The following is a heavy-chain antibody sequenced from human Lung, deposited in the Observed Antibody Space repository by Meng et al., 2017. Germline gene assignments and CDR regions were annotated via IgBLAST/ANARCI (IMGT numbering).Heavy chain of an antibody. CDR2: ISVHNGNT. V-gene: IGHV1-18*01. Sequence: QVQVVQSGAEVRNPGAPVKVSCKTSGYTFIRHGSTWVRQAPGQGLEWMGWISVHNGNTNYAEKFQGRVTMTTDTSTNTAYMELRSLTSDDTAVYYCARDLKPEGIATEYLDYWGQGTLVTVSS. J-gene: IGHJ4*02. CDR1: GYTFIRHG. CDR3: ARDLKPEGIATEYLDY. D-gene: IGHD6-13*01.